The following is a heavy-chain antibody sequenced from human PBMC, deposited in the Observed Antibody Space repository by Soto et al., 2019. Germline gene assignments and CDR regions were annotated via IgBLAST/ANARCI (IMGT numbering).Heavy chain of an antibody. CDR2: ISSTTNYI. CDR1: GFTFTRYS. Sequence: EVQLVESGGGLVKPGGSLRLSCAASGFTFTRYSMNWVRQAPGKGLEWVSAISSTTNYIYYGDSMKGRFTISRDNAKNSLYLEMNSRRAEDTAVYYCARDLVGGSCYNYWGQGTLVTVSS. CDR3: ARDLVGGSCYNY. D-gene: IGHD1-26*01. V-gene: IGHV3-21*04. J-gene: IGHJ4*02.